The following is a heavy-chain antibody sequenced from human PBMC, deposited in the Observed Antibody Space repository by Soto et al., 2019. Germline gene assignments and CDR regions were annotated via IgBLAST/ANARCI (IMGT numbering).Heavy chain of an antibody. J-gene: IGHJ5*02. CDR3: EKKSSMAPLKGWFDP. Sequence: EVQLLESGGGLVQPGGSLRLSCTASGFTFNNYGIMWVRQAPGKGLEWVSAISAGGDNTYYSDSVKGRFTISRDNSKNTVYLQMDSLRGDDTAVYYCEKKSSMAPLKGWFDPWGQGTLVTVSA. CDR1: GFTFNNYG. D-gene: IGHD3-10*01. V-gene: IGHV3-23*01. CDR2: ISAGGDNT.